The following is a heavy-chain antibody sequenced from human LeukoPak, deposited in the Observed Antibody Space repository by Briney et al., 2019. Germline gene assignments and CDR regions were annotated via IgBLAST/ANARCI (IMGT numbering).Heavy chain of an antibody. CDR1: GFTFNNAW. CDR3: TAGTGRSDFDY. D-gene: IGHD3/OR15-3a*01. V-gene: IGHV3-15*01. CDR2: IKRKGDDGTI. Sequence: GGSLRLSCAASGFTFNNAWMSWVRQAPGKGLEWVGRIKRKGDDGTIDYAAPVKGRLTISRDDSKNTLYLQTNSLKSEDTAVYYCTAGTGRSDFDYWGQGTLVTVSS. J-gene: IGHJ4*02.